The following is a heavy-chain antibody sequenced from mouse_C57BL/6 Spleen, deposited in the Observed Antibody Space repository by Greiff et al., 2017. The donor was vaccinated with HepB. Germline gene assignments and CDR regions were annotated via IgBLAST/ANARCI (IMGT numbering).Heavy chain of an antibody. CDR2: IHPNSGST. D-gene: IGHD2-4*01. J-gene: IGHJ2*01. CDR3: ARSYDYDGYYFEY. V-gene: IGHV1-64*01. CDR1: GYTFTSYW. Sequence: QVQLQQPGAELVKPGASVKLSCKASGYTFTSYWMHWVKQRPGQGLEWIGMIHPNSGSTNYNEKFKSKATLTVDKSSSTAYMQLSGLTSEDSAVYYCARSYDYDGYYFEYRGQGTTLTVSS.